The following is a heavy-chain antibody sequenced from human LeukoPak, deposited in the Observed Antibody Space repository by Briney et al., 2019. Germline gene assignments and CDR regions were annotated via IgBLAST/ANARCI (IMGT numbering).Heavy chain of an antibody. Sequence: GGSLRLSCTASGFTFGDYAMSWFRQAPGKGLEWVGFIRSKEYGGTIDYAASVKGRFTISRDDSRSIAYLQMNSLKIDDTAVYYCSRDRGIGYPSSRRGGLYNFDSWGQGTLVTVSS. V-gene: IGHV3-49*03. CDR2: IRSKEYGGTI. CDR1: GFTFGDYA. CDR3: SRDRGIGYPSSRRGGLYNFDS. D-gene: IGHD2-2*03. J-gene: IGHJ4*02.